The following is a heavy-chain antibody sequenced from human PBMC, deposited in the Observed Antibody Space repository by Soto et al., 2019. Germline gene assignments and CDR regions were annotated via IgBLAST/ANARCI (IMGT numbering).Heavy chain of an antibody. J-gene: IGHJ4*02. CDR2: IYYSGST. Sequence: SETLSLTCTVSGGSISSYYWSWIRQPPGKRLEWIGYIYYSGSTNYNPSLKSRVTISVDTSKNQFSLKLSSVTAADTAVYYCARGSCSGGSCYSAYYFDYWGQGTLVTVSS. CDR1: GGSISSYY. D-gene: IGHD2-15*01. V-gene: IGHV4-59*08. CDR3: ARGSCSGGSCYSAYYFDY.